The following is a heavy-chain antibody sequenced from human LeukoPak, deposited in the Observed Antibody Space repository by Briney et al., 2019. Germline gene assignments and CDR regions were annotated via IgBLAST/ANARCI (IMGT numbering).Heavy chain of an antibody. J-gene: IGHJ4*02. CDR2: NFSNDEK. CDR3: ARIPNYYDSSGY. CDR1: GFSLSTARMG. Sequence: SGPVLVQPTETLTLTCTVFGFSLSTARMGESWIRQPPGKALEWLAQNFSNDEKSYNTSRKRRQTISKENTKRQMGLTMTNMDPVDTATYYCARIPNYYDSSGYWGQGTLVTVSS. V-gene: IGHV2-26*01. D-gene: IGHD3-22*01.